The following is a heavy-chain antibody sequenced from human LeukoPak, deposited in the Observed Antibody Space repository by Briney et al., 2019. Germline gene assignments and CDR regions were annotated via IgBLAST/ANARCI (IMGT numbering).Heavy chain of an antibody. CDR1: GSSICSHS. J-gene: IGHJ4*02. Sequence: PSETLSLTCTVSGSSICSHSWGWIRQPRGEGLEWIGYDSNNGNINYNPALKSRVTISVDTSKRHISLNLRPVTAADTAVSYCARDNWGSLDYWGQGTLVTVSS. D-gene: IGHD7-27*01. CDR3: ARDNWGSLDY. CDR2: DSNNGNI. V-gene: IGHV4-59*11.